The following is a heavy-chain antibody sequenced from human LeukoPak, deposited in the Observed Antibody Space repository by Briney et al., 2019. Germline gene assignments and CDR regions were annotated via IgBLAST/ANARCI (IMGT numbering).Heavy chain of an antibody. V-gene: IGHV3-21*01. D-gene: IGHD1-14*01. CDR3: ARDRKDY. Sequence: PGGSLRLSCAASGFTVSSNYMTWVRQAPGKGLEWVSSISSSSSYIYYADSVKGRFTISRDNAKNSLYLQMNSLRAEDTAVYYCARDRKDYWGQGTLVTVSS. CDR1: GFTVSSNY. J-gene: IGHJ4*02. CDR2: ISSSSSYI.